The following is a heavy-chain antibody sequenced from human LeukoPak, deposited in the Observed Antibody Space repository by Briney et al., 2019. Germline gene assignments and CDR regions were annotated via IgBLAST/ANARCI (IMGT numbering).Heavy chain of an antibody. Sequence: PGGSLRLSCAASGFTFSSYAMSWVRQAPGKGLEWVSYISSGSSTIYYADSVKGRFTTSRDNAKNSLYLQMSSLRDEDTAVYYYAREQDPLGTGIDYWGQGTLVTVSS. CDR2: ISSGSSTI. CDR1: GFTFSSYA. V-gene: IGHV3-48*02. J-gene: IGHJ4*02. D-gene: IGHD3/OR15-3a*01. CDR3: AREQDPLGTGIDY.